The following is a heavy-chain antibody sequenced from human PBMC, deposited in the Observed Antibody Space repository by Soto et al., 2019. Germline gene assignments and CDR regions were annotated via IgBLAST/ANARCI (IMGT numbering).Heavy chain of an antibody. J-gene: IGHJ6*02. Sequence: PSETLSLTCTVSGGSISRYYWSWIRQPPGKGLEWIGYIYYSGSTNYNPSLKSRVTISVDTSKNQFSLKLSSVTAADTAVYYCARVGEALVRGVDYYYYGMDVWGQGTTVTVSS. D-gene: IGHD3-10*01. CDR3: ARVGEALVRGVDYYYYGMDV. CDR2: IYYSGST. CDR1: GGSISRYY. V-gene: IGHV4-59*01.